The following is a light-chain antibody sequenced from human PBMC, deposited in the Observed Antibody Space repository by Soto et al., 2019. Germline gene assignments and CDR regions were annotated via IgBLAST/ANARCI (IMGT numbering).Light chain of an antibody. CDR3: QQRNGYPIT. Sequence: IRMTQAPSFLSASVGDRVIITCRASQGISNHLAWYQQKPGKAPKLLIYTASTLQSGVPPRFSGSGSGTDFTLTINSLLPEDFATYYCQQRNGYPITFGQGTLLEV. CDR2: TAS. J-gene: IGKJ5*01. CDR1: QGISNH. V-gene: IGKV1-9*01.